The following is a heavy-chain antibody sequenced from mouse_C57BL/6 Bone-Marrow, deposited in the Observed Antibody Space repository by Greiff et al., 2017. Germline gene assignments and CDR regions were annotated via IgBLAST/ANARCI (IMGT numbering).Heavy chain of an antibody. CDR3: ARRNYGEGFMDY. Sequence: VKLQESGPELVKPGASVKISCKASGYSFTSYYIHWVKQRPGQGLEWIGWIYPGSGDTKYNEKFKGKATLTADTSSSTAYMQLSSLTSEDSAVSNCARRNYGEGFMDYWGQGTSVTVSS. D-gene: IGHD1-1*01. CDR2: IYPGSGDT. V-gene: IGHV1-66*01. CDR1: GYSFTSYY. J-gene: IGHJ4*01.